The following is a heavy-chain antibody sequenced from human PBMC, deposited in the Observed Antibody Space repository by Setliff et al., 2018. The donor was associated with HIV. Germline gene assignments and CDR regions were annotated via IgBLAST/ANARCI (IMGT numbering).Heavy chain of an antibody. Sequence: WIGYIYYSGNTFYNPSLKSRVTISVDTSKNQFSLKLSSVTAADTALYYCARVYGDYVEGAFDIWGQGTMVTVS. V-gene: IGHV4-31*02. CDR2: IYYSGNT. CDR3: ARVYGDYVEGAFDI. D-gene: IGHD4-17*01. J-gene: IGHJ3*02.